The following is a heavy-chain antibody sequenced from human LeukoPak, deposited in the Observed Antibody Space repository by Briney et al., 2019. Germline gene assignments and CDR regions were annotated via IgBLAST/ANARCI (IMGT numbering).Heavy chain of an antibody. CDR2: IKEDGSEK. CDR1: GFSFSSYW. D-gene: IGHD3-16*01. Sequence: GGSLRLSCAASGFSFSSYWMSWVRQAPGKGLEWVANIKEDGSEKYYVDSVKGRFTISRDNAKNSLYLQMNSLRAEDTAVYYCARDRGSSDYWGREPWSPSPQ. CDR3: ARDRGSSDY. J-gene: IGHJ4*02. V-gene: IGHV3-7*01.